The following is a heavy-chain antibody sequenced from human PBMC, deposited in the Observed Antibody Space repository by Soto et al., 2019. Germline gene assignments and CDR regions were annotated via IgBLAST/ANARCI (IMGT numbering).Heavy chain of an antibody. J-gene: IGHJ4*02. CDR3: ARDSRYRTFDY. CDR2: IYYSGST. CDR1: GGSISSGGYY. V-gene: IGHV4-31*03. D-gene: IGHD1-26*01. Sequence: SETLSLTCTGSGGSISSGGYYWSWIRQHPGKGLEWIGYIYYSGSTYYNPSLKSRVTISVDTSKNQFSLKLSSVTAADTAVYYCARDSRYRTFDYWGQGTLVTVSS.